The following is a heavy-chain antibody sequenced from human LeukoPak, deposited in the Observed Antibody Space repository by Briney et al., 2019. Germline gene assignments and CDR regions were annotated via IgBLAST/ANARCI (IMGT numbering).Heavy chain of an antibody. J-gene: IGHJ3*02. CDR2: IYSGGST. CDR1: GFTVSSNY. Sequence: PGGSLRLSCAASGFTVSSNYMSWVRQAPGKGLEWVSVIYSGGSTYYADSVKGRFTISRDNSKNTLYLQMNSLRAEDTAVYYCARAILSQGPDAFDIWGQGTMVTVSS. CDR3: ARAILSQGPDAFDI. V-gene: IGHV3-53*01. D-gene: IGHD2/OR15-2a*01.